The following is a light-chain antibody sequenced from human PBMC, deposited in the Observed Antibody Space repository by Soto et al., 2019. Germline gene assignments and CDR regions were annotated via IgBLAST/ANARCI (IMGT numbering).Light chain of an antibody. CDR3: HQYNNWPPYT. Sequence: EIVMTQSPATLSVSPGERATLSCRASQSVGSNLAWYQQIPGQAPRLLIYGASTRATGIPARFSGSGSETEFTLTISSLQSEDFAVYFCHQYNNWPPYTFGQGTKLEIK. CDR1: QSVGSN. V-gene: IGKV3-15*01. CDR2: GAS. J-gene: IGKJ2*01.